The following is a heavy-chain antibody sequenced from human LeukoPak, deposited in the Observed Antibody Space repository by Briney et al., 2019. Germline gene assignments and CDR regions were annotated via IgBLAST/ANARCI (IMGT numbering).Heavy chain of an antibody. Sequence: SETLSLTCTVSGYSISSGYYWGWIRPPPGKGLEWIGSLYHSVSTYYNPSLKSRVTISVDTSKNQFSLKLSSVTAADTAVYYCARGVGIAENFDYWGQGTLVTVSS. J-gene: IGHJ4*02. V-gene: IGHV4-38-2*02. CDR1: GYSISSGYY. CDR2: LYHSVST. CDR3: ARGVGIAENFDY. D-gene: IGHD6-13*01.